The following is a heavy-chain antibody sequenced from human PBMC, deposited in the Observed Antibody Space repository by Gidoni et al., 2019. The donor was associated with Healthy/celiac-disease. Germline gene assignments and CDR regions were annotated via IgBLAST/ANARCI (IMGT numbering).Heavy chain of an antibody. Sequence: QVQLQQWGAGLLKPSETLSLTCAVDGGSFSGYYWSWIRQPPGKGLEWIGEINHSGSTNYNPSLKSRVTISVDTSKNQFSLKLSSVTAADTAVYYCARSIPRYFDGPDYWGQGTLVTVSS. J-gene: IGHJ4*02. D-gene: IGHD3-9*01. CDR2: INHSGST. CDR3: ARSIPRYFDGPDY. CDR1: GGSFSGYY. V-gene: IGHV4-34*01.